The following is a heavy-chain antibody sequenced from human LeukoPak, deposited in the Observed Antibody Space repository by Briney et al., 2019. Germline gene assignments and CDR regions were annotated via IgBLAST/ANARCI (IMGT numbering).Heavy chain of an antibody. Sequence: SETLSLTCTVSSGSISSYYWTWIRQPPGKGLEWIGHIYYSGSTNYNPSLKSRVTISLDTSKNQFSLKLSSVTAADTAVYYCARIGGYCSSTSCYGYFDYWGQGTLVTVSS. V-gene: IGHV4-59*08. CDR1: SGSISSYY. CDR3: ARIGGYCSSTSCYGYFDY. J-gene: IGHJ4*02. CDR2: IYYSGST. D-gene: IGHD2-2*01.